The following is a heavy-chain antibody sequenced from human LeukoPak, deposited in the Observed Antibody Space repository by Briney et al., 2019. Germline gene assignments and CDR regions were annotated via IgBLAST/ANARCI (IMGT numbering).Heavy chain of an antibody. V-gene: IGHV3-72*01. CDR1: GFTFSDHY. CDR3: ARPYSTAWSETYFDY. J-gene: IGHJ4*02. D-gene: IGHD6-13*01. CDR2: IRNKANSYTT. Sequence: GGSLRLSCAASGFTFSDHYMAWVRRAPGKGLEWVGRIRNKANSYTTEYAASVRGRFIISRDDSKDSLFLQMNTLKTEDTAVYYCARPYSTAWSETYFDYWGQGTLVTVSS.